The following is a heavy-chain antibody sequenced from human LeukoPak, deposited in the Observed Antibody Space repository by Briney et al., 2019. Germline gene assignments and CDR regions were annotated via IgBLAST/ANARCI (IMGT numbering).Heavy chain of an antibody. CDR2: IFYSGST. CDR1: GGSFSGYY. D-gene: IGHD3-22*01. Sequence: SETLSLTCAVYGGSFSGYYWSWIRQPPGKALEWIGNIFYSGSTYYSPSLKSRVTISLDTSRIQFSLKLNSVTAADTAVYYCAKSNGYGLIDIWGQGTMVTVSS. J-gene: IGHJ3*02. V-gene: IGHV4-34*12. CDR3: AKSNGYGLIDI.